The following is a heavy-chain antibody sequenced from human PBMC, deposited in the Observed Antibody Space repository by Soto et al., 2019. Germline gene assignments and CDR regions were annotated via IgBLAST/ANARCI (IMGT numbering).Heavy chain of an antibody. D-gene: IGHD6-13*01. CDR1: GGSFSGYY. J-gene: IGHJ6*03. Sequence: QVQLQQWGAGLLKPSETLSLTCAVYGGSFSGYYWSWIRQPPGKGLEWIGEINHSGSTNYNPSLKSRVTISVDTSKNQFSLKLSSVTAADTAVYYCARGRVSFPLIAAAHRYYMDVWGKGTTVTVSS. V-gene: IGHV4-34*01. CDR3: ARGRVSFPLIAAAHRYYMDV. CDR2: INHSGST.